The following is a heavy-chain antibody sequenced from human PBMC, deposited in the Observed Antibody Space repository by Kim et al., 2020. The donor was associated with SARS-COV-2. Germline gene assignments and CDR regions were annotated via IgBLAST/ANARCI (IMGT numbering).Heavy chain of an antibody. CDR1: GFLFSSYD. J-gene: IGHJ6*02. CDR3: AKVLFNSICGYSPYGTDV. D-gene: IGHD3-22*01. CDR2: ISYDGGNK. Sequence: GGSLRLSCEASGFLFSSYDIHWVRQAPGKGLEWVTGISYDGGNKYYADSVKGRFTISRDNSKNTLFLQMNSLRSEDTAVYYCAKVLFNSICGYSPYGTDVGRGGTTLTVYS. V-gene: IGHV3-30*18.